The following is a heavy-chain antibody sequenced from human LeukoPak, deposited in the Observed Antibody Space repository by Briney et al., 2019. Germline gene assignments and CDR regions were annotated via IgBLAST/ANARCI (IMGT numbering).Heavy chain of an antibody. J-gene: IGHJ4*02. D-gene: IGHD3-22*01. CDR2: IKQDGSEK. Sequence: PGESLRLSCAASRFTFSSYWMSWVRQAPGKGLEWVANIKQDGSEKYYVDSVKGRFTISRDNAKNSLYLQMNSLRAENTAIYYCARDSGYYGLFDYWGQGTLVTVSS. CDR3: ARDSGYYGLFDY. CDR1: RFTFSSYW. V-gene: IGHV3-7*01.